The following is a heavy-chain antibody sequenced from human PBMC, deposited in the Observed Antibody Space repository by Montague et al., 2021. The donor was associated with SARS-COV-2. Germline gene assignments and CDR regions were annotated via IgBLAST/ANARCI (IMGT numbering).Heavy chain of an antibody. CDR3: SRQENSSGWFKPDAFDI. V-gene: IGHV4-39*01. D-gene: IGHD6-19*01. Sequence: SETLSLTCTVSGGSISSSSYYWGWIRQPPGKGLEWIGSIYYSGSTYCNPSPKSRVTISVDTSKNQFSLKLSSVTAADTAVYYCSRQENSSGWFKPDAFDIWGQGTMVTVSS. CDR1: GGSISSSSYY. J-gene: IGHJ3*02. CDR2: IYYSGST.